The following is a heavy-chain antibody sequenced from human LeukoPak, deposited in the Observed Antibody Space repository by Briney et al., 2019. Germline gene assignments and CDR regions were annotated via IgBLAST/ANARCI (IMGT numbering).Heavy chain of an antibody. J-gene: IGHJ4*02. Sequence: SGGSLRLSCAASGFTFSSYWMSWVRQAPGKGLEWVSSISSSSSSIYYADSVKGRFTISRDNAKNSLYLQMNSLRAEDTAVYYCARASGDIVETATMGSYWGQGTLVTASS. V-gene: IGHV3-21*01. CDR1: GFTFSSYW. CDR2: ISSSSSSI. CDR3: ARASGDIVETATMGSY. D-gene: IGHD5-18*01.